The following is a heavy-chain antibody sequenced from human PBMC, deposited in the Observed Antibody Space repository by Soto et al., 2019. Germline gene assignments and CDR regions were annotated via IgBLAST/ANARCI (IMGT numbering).Heavy chain of an antibody. V-gene: IGHV4-59*08. J-gene: IGHJ2*01. Sequence: SETLSLTCTVSGGSISSYYWSWIRQPPGKGLEWIGYIYYSGSTNYNPSLKSRVTISVDTSKNQFSLKLSSVTAADTAVYYCARRGAAAEIWYFDLWGRGTLVTVSS. CDR1: GGSISSYY. D-gene: IGHD6-13*01. CDR2: IYYSGST. CDR3: ARRGAAAEIWYFDL.